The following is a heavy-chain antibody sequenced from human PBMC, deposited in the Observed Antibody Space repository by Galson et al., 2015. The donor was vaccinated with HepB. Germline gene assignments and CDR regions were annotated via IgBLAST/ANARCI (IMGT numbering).Heavy chain of an antibody. CDR2: IYYFGST. Sequence: LSLTCTVSGGSLSFSYWSWTRQPPGKGLEWIGYIYYFGSTNYNPSLKSRVTISIDTSKNQFSLNLSSATTADAAVYYCAKDSSGWSFEYWGQGSLVTVSS. V-gene: IGHV4-59*01. J-gene: IGHJ4*02. CDR3: AKDSSGWSFEY. CDR1: GGSLSFSY. D-gene: IGHD6-19*01.